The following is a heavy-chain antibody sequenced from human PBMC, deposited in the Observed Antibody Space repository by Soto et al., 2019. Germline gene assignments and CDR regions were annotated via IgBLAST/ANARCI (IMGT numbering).Heavy chain of an antibody. J-gene: IGHJ3*01. CDR2: IYPRDSDT. Sequence: GESLKISCEASGYVFPTLWVAWVRQRPGKGLEWMGIIYPRDSDTRYSPSFQGQVTFSADKSVGTIYLQWNSLTASDTAIYYCATPPSYYGRVDAFDVWGQGTMVTVSS. CDR1: GYVFPTLW. CDR3: ATPPSYYGRVDAFDV. D-gene: IGHD3-10*01. V-gene: IGHV5-51*01.